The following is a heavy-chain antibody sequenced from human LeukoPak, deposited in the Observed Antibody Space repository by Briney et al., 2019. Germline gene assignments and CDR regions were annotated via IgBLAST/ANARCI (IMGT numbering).Heavy chain of an antibody. Sequence: ASVKVSCKASGYTFTGYYMRWVRQAPGQGLEWMGWINPNSGGTNYAQKFQGRVTMTRDTSISTAYMELSRLRSDDTAVYYCARDLIRSYSAGIAYWGQGTLVTVSS. CDR3: ARDLIRSYSAGIAY. J-gene: IGHJ4*02. CDR2: INPNSGGT. CDR1: GYTFTGYY. D-gene: IGHD1-26*01. V-gene: IGHV1-2*02.